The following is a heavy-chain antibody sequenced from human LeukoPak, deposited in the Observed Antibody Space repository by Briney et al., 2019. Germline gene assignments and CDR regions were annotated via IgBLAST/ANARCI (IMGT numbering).Heavy chain of an antibody. V-gene: IGHV4-59*01. D-gene: IGHD6-6*01. J-gene: IGHJ4*02. CDR1: GGSISNDY. Sequence: SETLSLTCTVSGGSISNDYWSWFRQPPGKGLEWIGCISYSGITNYNPSLKSRVTISIDTSRSQFSLKLFSVTAADTAVYYCTRGRLRSAQDYWGQGTLVTVSS. CDR3: TRGRLRSAQDY. CDR2: ISYSGIT.